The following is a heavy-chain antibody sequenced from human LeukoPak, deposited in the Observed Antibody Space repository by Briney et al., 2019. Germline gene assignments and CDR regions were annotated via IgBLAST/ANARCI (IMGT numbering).Heavy chain of an antibody. D-gene: IGHD6-6*01. CDR1: GFTFSSYV. CDR3: AKVGPGAARDY. J-gene: IGHJ4*02. V-gene: IGHV3-23*01. Sequence: GGSLRLSCAASGFTFSSYVMSWVRQAPGKGLEWVSAISGSDGNTYYGDSVKGRFTISRDNSRTTLYMQINSLRADHTAVYYCAKVGPGAARDYWGQGTLVTVSS. CDR2: ISGSDGNT.